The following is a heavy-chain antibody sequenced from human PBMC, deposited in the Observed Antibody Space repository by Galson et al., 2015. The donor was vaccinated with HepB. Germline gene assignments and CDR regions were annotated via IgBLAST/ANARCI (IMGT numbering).Heavy chain of an antibody. CDR3: ARVGDILTGEYWFDP. V-gene: IGHV3-30*04. D-gene: IGHD3-9*01. CDR1: GFTFSSYA. J-gene: IGHJ5*02. Sequence: SLRLSCAASGFTFSSYAMHWVRQAPGKGLEWVAVISYDGSNKYYADSVKGRFTISRDNSKNTLYLQMNSLRAEDTAVYYCARVGDILTGEYWFDPWGQGTLVTVSS. CDR2: ISYDGSNK.